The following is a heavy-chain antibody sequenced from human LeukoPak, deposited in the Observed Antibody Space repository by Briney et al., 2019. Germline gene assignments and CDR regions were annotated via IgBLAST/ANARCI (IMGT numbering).Heavy chain of an antibody. D-gene: IGHD3-22*01. Sequence: GGSLRLSCAASGFTFSSYSMNWVRQAPGKGLEWASSISSSSSYIYYADSVKGRFTISRDNAKNSLYLQMNSLRAEDTAVYYCARVERRYYDSSGSFGPWGQGTLVTVSS. CDR2: ISSSSSYI. CDR1: GFTFSSYS. CDR3: ARVERRYYDSSGSFGP. J-gene: IGHJ5*02. V-gene: IGHV3-21*01.